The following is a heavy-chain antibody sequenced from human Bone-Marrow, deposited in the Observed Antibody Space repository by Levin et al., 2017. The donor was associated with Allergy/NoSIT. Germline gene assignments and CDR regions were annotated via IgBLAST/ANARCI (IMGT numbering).Heavy chain of an antibody. D-gene: IGHD6-13*01. CDR1: GFIFSSYG. CDR2: IAYDGSNK. Sequence: GESLKISCAASGFIFSSYGMHWVRQAPGKGLEWVAVIAYDGSNKEYADSVKGRFTISRDNSKNTLYLQMNSLRAEDTAVYHCAKIPHSSSSTWFDPWGQGTLVTVSS. V-gene: IGHV3-30*18. J-gene: IGHJ5*02. CDR3: AKIPHSSSSTWFDP.